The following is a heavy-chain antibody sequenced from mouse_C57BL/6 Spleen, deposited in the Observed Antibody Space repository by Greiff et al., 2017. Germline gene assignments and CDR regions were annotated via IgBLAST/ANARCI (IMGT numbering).Heavy chain of an antibody. CDR3: ARSDYCGSSYEWFAY. CDR2: IYPGSGST. J-gene: IGHJ3*01. Sequence: QVQLQQPGAELVKPGASVKMSCKASGYTFTSYWITWVKQRPGQGLEWIGDIYPGSGSTNYNEKFKSKATLTVATSSSTAYMQLSSLTSEDSAFYYCARSDYCGSSYEWFAYWGQGTLVTVSA. D-gene: IGHD1-1*01. CDR1: GYTFTSYW. V-gene: IGHV1-55*01.